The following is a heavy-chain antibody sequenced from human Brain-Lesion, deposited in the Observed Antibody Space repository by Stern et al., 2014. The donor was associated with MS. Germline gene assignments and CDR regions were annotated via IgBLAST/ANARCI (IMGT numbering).Heavy chain of an antibody. CDR1: GYIFTGYY. Sequence: QVQLVQSGAEVKKPGASVKVSCKTSGYIFTGYYIHWVRQAPGQGLEWMAWINPHPGGQKYAQKFQGRVTMSRDTSISTAYVELSSLTSDDTAVYYCARDQRGITIFGVVTDYYYLGMDVWGQGTTVTVSS. J-gene: IGHJ6*02. CDR2: INPHPGGQ. D-gene: IGHD3-3*01. V-gene: IGHV1-2*02. CDR3: ARDQRGITIFGVVTDYYYLGMDV.